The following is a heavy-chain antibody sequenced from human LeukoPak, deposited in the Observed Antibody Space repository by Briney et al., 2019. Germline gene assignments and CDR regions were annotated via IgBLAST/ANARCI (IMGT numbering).Heavy chain of an antibody. D-gene: IGHD2-15*01. J-gene: IGHJ6*02. CDR3: AGRCSGGSCYSGYYGMDV. Sequence: ASVKVSCKASGGTFSSYAISWVRQAPGQGLEWMGRIFPILGIANYAQKFQGRVTITADKSTSTAYMELSSLRSEDTAVYYCAGRCSGGSCYSGYYGMDVWGQGTTVTVSS. CDR1: GGTFSSYA. V-gene: IGHV1-69*04. CDR2: IFPILGIA.